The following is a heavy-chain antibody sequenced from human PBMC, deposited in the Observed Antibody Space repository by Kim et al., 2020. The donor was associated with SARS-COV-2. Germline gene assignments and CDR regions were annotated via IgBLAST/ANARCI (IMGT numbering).Heavy chain of an antibody. J-gene: IGHJ4*02. CDR3: ASLSLERLNFDY. V-gene: IGHV4-39*01. Sequence: SETLSLTCTVSGGSISSSSYYWGWIRQPPGKGLEWIGSIYYSGSTYYNPSLKSRVTISVDTSKNQFSLKLSSVTAADTAVYYCASLSLERLNFDYWGQGTLVTVSS. CDR2: IYYSGST. CDR1: GGSISSSSYY. D-gene: IGHD1-1*01.